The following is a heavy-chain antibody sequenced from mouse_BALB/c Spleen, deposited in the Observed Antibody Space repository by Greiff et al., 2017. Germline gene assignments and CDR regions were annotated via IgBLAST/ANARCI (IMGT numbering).Heavy chain of an antibody. CDR3: ARALYDYDEGYDMDY. D-gene: IGHD2-4*01. Sequence: EVLLVESGGGLVKPGGSLKLSCAASGFTFSSYAMSWVRQSPEKGLEWVAEISSGGSYTYYPDTVTGRFTISRDNAKNTLYLEMSSLRSEDTAMYYSARALYDYDEGYDMDYWGQGTSVTVSS. CDR1: GFTFSSYA. CDR2: ISSGGSYT. J-gene: IGHJ4*01. V-gene: IGHV5-9-4*01.